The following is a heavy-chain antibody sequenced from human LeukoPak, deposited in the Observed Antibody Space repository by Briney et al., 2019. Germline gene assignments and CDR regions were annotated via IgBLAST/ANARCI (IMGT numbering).Heavy chain of an antibody. J-gene: IGHJ4*02. CDR2: ISSNGGST. CDR1: GFTFSSYA. CDR3: VKGSPAAGTND. D-gene: IGHD6-13*01. V-gene: IGHV3-64D*09. Sequence: PGGSLRLSCSASGFTFSSYAMRWVRQAPGKGLEFVSAISSNGGSTYYADSVKGRFTISRDNSKNTLYLQMSSLRAEDTAVYYCVKGSPAAGTNDWGQGTLVTVSS.